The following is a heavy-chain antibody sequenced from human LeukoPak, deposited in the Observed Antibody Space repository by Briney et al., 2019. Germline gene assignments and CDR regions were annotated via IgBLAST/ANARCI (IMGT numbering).Heavy chain of an antibody. CDR3: ARDRQLWTFDY. CDR2: MNPNSGNT. CDR1: GGTFSSYT. J-gene: IGHJ4*02. V-gene: IGHV1-8*03. Sequence: GSSVKVSCKASGGTFSSYTISWVRQAPGQGLEWMGWMNPNSGNTGYAQKFQGRVTITRNTSISTAYMELSSLRSEDTAVYYCARDRQLWTFDYWGQGTLVTVSS. D-gene: IGHD5-18*01.